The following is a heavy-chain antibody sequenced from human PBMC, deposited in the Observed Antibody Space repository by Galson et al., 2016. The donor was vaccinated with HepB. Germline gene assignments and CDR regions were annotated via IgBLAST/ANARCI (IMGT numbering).Heavy chain of an antibody. Sequence: SLTCTVSGGSISSDTNYWGWIRQPPGKGLEWIGNNYYSGSTNYNPSLESRVTISVDMSKNRFSLKLSSVTAADTAVYYCARHRSGAYRDLYYGMDVWGQGTTVTVSS. D-gene: IGHD2-15*01. V-gene: IGHV4-39*01. CDR3: ARHRSGAYRDLYYGMDV. CDR1: GGSISSDTNY. CDR2: NYYSGST. J-gene: IGHJ6*02.